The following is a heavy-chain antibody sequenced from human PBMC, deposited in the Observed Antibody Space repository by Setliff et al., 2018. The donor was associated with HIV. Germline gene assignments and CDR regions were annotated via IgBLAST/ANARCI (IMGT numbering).Heavy chain of an antibody. Sequence: PGGTLRLPCVASGFTFINYAMSWVRQAPGKGLEWVSAIVGGASSTVYADSVKGRFTISRDNSKNTLYLQMNSLSPEDTAIYYCAKLAPSYSSGKDDFWGQGTLVTVS. CDR3: AKLAPSYSSGKDDF. J-gene: IGHJ4*02. CDR1: GFTFINYA. V-gene: IGHV3-23*01. D-gene: IGHD6-19*01. CDR2: IVGGASST.